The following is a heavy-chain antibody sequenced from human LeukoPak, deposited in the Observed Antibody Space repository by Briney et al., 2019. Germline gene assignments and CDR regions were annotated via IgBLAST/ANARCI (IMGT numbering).Heavy chain of an antibody. J-gene: IGHJ4*02. CDR3: ARELRVRGVIVPY. CDR2: INHSGST. V-gene: IGHV4-34*01. Sequence: SETLSLTCAVYGGSFSGYYWSWIRQPPGKGLEWIGEINHSGSTNYNPSLKSRVTISVDTSKNQFSLKLSSVTAADTAVYYCARELRVRGVIVPYWGQGTLVTVSS. CDR1: GGSFSGYY. D-gene: IGHD3-10*01.